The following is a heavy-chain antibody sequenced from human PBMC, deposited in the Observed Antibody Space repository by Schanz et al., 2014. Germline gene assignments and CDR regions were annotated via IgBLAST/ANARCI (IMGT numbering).Heavy chain of an antibody. Sequence: EVQLVESGGVVAQPGGSLRLSCAASGFSFDDYTMHWVRQAPGKGLEWVSVIYSGGNTYYADSVRGRFTISRDNAKNTLSLQMNSLRAEDTGVYYCARGMVVTAWGQGTLVTVSS. J-gene: IGHJ5*02. CDR1: GFSFDDYT. CDR2: IYSGGNT. V-gene: IGHV3-66*01. CDR3: ARGMVVTA. D-gene: IGHD2-15*01.